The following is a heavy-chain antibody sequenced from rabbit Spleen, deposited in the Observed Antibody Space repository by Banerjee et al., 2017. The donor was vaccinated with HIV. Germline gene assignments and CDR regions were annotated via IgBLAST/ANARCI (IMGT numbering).Heavy chain of an antibody. Sequence: QQRLVESGGGLVKPGASPTLTCKASGLSFSNKAVMCWVRQAPGKGLEWIACIDTGSSGFTYFASWAKGRFTISKTSSTTVTLQMTSLTAADTATYFCARDAGTSFSTYGMDLWGPGTLVTVS. CDR2: IDTGSSGFT. J-gene: IGHJ6*01. V-gene: IGHV1S45*01. CDR3: ARDAGTSFSTYGMDL. CDR1: GLSFSNKAV. D-gene: IGHD8-1*01.